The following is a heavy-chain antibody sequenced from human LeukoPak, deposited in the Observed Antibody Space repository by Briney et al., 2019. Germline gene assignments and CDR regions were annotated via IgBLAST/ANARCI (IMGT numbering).Heavy chain of an antibody. J-gene: IGHJ4*02. CDR1: GGSISSGGYY. CDR2: IYYSGST. V-gene: IGHV4-31*03. CDR3: ARGYYDSSRLNN. Sequence: PSETLSLTCTVSGGSISSGGYYWSWIRQHPGKGLEWIGYIYYSGSTYYNPSLKSRVTISVDTSKNQFSLKLSSVTAADTAVHYCARGYYDSSRLNNWGQGTLVTVSS. D-gene: IGHD3-22*01.